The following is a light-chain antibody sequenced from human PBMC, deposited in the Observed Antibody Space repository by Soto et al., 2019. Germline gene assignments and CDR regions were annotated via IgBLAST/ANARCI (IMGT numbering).Light chain of an antibody. CDR3: NSYADSNTYV. J-gene: IGLJ1*01. V-gene: IGLV2-8*01. CDR2: DVS. CDR1: SSDVGRYNY. Sequence: QSALAQPPSASGSPGQSVTISCTGTSSDVGRYNYVSWYQHHPGKAPKLIIYDVSQRPSGVPDRFSGSKSGNTASLTVSGLQAEDEADYYCNSYADSNTYVFGTGTKGTVL.